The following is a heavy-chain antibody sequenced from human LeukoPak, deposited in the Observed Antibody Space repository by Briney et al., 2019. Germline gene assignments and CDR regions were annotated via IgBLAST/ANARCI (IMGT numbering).Heavy chain of an antibody. Sequence: GESLKISCKGSGYSFTSYWISWVRQMPGKCLEWMGRIDPSDSYTNYSPSFQGHVTISADKSISTAYLQWSSLKASDTAMYYCARHHSPTTVTTGYAFDIWGQGTMVTVSS. CDR1: GYSFTSYW. CDR2: IDPSDSYT. D-gene: IGHD4-17*01. J-gene: IGHJ3*02. V-gene: IGHV5-10-1*01. CDR3: ARHHSPTTVTTGYAFDI.